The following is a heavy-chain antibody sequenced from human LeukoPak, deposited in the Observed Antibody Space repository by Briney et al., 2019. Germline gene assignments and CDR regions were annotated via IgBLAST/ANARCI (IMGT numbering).Heavy chain of an antibody. CDR3: ASGYSYGAYYYYMDV. D-gene: IGHD5-18*01. J-gene: IGHJ6*03. V-gene: IGHV3-23*01. CDR2: ISGSGGST. CDR1: GFTFSSYA. Sequence: GGSLRLSCAASGFTFSSYAMSWVRQAPGKGLEWVSAISGSGGSTYYTDSVKGRFTISRDNSKNTLYLQMNSLRAEDTAVYYCASGYSYGAYYYYMDVWGKGTTVTVSS.